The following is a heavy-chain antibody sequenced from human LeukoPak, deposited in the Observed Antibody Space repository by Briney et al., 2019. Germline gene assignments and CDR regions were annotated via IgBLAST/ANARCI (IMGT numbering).Heavy chain of an antibody. CDR1: GFTFSSYW. V-gene: IGHV3-74*01. J-gene: IGHJ6*04. CDR2: INSDGSST. CDR3: ARDLSLTTTMVRGVIVYYYYGMDV. Sequence: GGSLRLSCAASGFTFSSYWMHWVRQAPGKGLVWVSRINSDGSSTSYADSVKGRFTISRDNAKNTLYLQMNSLRAEDTAVYYCARDLSLTTTMVRGVIVYYYYGMDVWGKGTTVTVSP. D-gene: IGHD3-10*01.